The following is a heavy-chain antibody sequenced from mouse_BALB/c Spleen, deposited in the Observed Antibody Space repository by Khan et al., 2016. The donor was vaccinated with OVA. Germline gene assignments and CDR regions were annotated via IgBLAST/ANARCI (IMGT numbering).Heavy chain of an antibody. V-gene: IGHV5-6*01. CDR1: GFTFSVYS. D-gene: IGHD4-1*01. J-gene: IGHJ3*01. CDR2: ISSDGTYT. CDR3: ASHLTGSFAY. Sequence: EVQVVESGGDLVKPGGSLKLSCAASGFTFSVYSMSWVRQTPDKRLEWVATISSDGTYTYYPDSVKGRFTISRDNAKNTLLLQMISLKAEETARYYCASHLTGSFAYWGQGTLVTVSA.